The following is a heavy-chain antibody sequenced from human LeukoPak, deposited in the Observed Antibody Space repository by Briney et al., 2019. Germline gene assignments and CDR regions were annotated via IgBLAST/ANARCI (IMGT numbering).Heavy chain of an antibody. J-gene: IGHJ4*02. CDR1: GFTFSSYA. CDR3: ARDTDGYNDY. V-gene: IGHV3-23*01. Sequence: GGSLRLSCAASGFTFSSYAMSWVRQAPGKGLEWVSAISDSGGSTYYADSVKGRFTISRDNAKNSLYLQMNSLRAEDTAVYYCARDTDGYNDYWGQGTLVTVSS. CDR2: ISDSGGST. D-gene: IGHD5-24*01.